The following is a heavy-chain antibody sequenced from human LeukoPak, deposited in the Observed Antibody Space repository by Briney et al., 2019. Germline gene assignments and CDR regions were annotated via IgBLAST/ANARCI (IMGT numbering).Heavy chain of an antibody. V-gene: IGHV1-69*01. CDR3: ASLGYQMSEFDS. D-gene: IGHD6-25*01. CDR2: IIPFYGST. J-gene: IGHJ4*02. Sequence: SVNVSCKASGGSFTSSAISWVRQAPGQGLEWMGAIIPFYGSTNYARKFQGRLTITVDESTNTVSMDLSSLRCDDTAIYHCASLGYQMSEFDSWGPGTLITVSS. CDR1: GGSFTSSA.